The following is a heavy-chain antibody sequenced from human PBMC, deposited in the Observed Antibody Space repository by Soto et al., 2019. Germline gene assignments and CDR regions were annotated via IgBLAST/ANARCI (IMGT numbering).Heavy chain of an antibody. V-gene: IGHV3-23*01. CDR3: PKRITAGGPNCYY. CDR2: ISGSGGNT. D-gene: IGHD6-13*01. J-gene: IGHJ4*02. Sequence: GSLRLSCAASGFTFSNYAMNWVRQAPGKGLEWVSTISGSGGNTYYADSVKGRLTVSRDNSKNTLYLQMNSLRAEDTAVYYCPKRITAGGPNCYYWGQGTRVTVS. CDR1: GFTFSNYA.